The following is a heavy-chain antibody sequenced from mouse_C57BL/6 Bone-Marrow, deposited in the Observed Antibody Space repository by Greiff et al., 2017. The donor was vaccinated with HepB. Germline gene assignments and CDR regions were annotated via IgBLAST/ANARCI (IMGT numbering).Heavy chain of an antibody. D-gene: IGHD1-1*01. CDR2: ISSGSSTI. J-gene: IGHJ4*01. CDR1: GFTFSDYG. V-gene: IGHV5-17*01. Sequence: EVKLEESGGGLVKPGGSLKLSCAASGFTFSDYGMHWVRQAPEKGLEWVAYISSGSSTIYYADTVKGRFTISSDNAKNTLFLQMTSRRSEDTAMYYCARYYGSSYYAMDYWGQGTSVTVSS. CDR3: ARYYGSSYYAMDY.